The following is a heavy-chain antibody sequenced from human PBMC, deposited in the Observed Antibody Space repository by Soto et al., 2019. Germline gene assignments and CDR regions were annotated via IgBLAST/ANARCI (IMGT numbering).Heavy chain of an antibody. V-gene: IGHV3-11*05. CDR1: GFTFRDYY. CDR3: AREYYYTMDV. CDR2: IDSSTKYT. Sequence: QVQLVESGGGLGRPGGSLRLSCEASGFTFRDYYMTWFRQAPGKGLEWLSYIDSSTKYTNYADSVKGRFTISRDNAKNSLYLQMNSLRADDTAVYYCAREYYYTMDVWGQGTMVTVS. J-gene: IGHJ6*02.